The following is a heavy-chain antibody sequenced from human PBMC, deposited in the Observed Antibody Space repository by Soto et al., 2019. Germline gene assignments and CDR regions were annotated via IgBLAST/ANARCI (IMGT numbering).Heavy chain of an antibody. D-gene: IGHD5-18*01. J-gene: IGHJ6*02. CDR2: IYYSGST. CDR3: ARVLSTAMVSDYYYGMDV. V-gene: IGHV4-31*03. CDR1: GCSISSGGYY. Sequence: NPXETLSLTCTVSGCSISSGGYYWSWIRQHPGKGLEWIGYIYYSGSTYYNPSLKSRVTISVDTSKNQFSLKLSSVTAADTAVYYCARVLSTAMVSDYYYGMDVWGQGTTATVSS.